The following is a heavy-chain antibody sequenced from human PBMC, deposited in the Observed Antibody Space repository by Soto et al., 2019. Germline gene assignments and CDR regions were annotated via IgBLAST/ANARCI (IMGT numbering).Heavy chain of an antibody. J-gene: IGHJ4*02. CDR3: ASRHSSPYFDY. CDR2: IYYSGST. D-gene: IGHD6-13*01. V-gene: IGHV4-30-4*08. CDR1: GGSISSADYS. Sequence: SETLSLTCTVSGGSISSADYSWSWIRQHPGKGLEWIGYIYYSGSTYYNPSLKSRVTISVDTSKNQFSLKLNSVTAADTAVYYCASRHSSPYFDYWGQGTLVTVSS.